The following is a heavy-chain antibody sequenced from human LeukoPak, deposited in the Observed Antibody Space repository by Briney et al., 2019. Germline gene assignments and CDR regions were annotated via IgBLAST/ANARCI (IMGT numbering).Heavy chain of an antibody. CDR3: ARDSSYDSSGLPGY. J-gene: IGHJ4*02. V-gene: IGHV3-21*01. CDR1: GFTFSSYS. Sequence: GGSLRLSCAASGFTFSSYSMNWVRQAPGKGLEWVSSISSSSYIYYADSVKGRFTISRDNAKNSLYLQMNSLRAEDTAVYYCARDSSYDSSGLPGYWGQGTLVTVSS. D-gene: IGHD3-22*01. CDR2: ISSSSYI.